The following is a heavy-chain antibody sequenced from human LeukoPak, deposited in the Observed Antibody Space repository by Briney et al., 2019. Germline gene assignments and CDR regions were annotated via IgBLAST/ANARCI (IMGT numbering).Heavy chain of an antibody. Sequence: PSETLSLTCTVSGGSISSYYWSWIRQPPGKGLEWIGYIYYSGSTNYNPSLKSRVTISVDTSKNQFSLKLSSVTAADTAVYYCARSGYGDYLRNWFDPWGQGTLVTVSS. D-gene: IGHD4-17*01. CDR1: GGSISSYY. CDR2: IYYSGST. V-gene: IGHV4-59*01. J-gene: IGHJ5*02. CDR3: ARSGYGDYLRNWFDP.